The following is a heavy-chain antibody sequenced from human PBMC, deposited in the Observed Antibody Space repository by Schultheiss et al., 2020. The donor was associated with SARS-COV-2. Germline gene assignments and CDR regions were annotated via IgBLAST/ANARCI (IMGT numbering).Heavy chain of an antibody. D-gene: IGHD2-15*01. CDR1: GFTFSSYA. CDR2: ISYDGSNG. J-gene: IGHJ4*02. Sequence: GESLKISCAASGFTFSSYAMHWVRQAPGKGLEWVAVISYDGSNGIYADSVKGRFTISRDNSKNTLYLQMSSLRSEDTAVYYCARDQGGGSGDYWGQGTLVTVSS. CDR3: ARDQGGGSGDY. V-gene: IGHV3-30*15.